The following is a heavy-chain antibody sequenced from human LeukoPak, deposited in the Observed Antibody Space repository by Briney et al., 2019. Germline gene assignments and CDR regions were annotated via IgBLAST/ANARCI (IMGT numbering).Heavy chain of an antibody. D-gene: IGHD3-3*01. V-gene: IGHV4-59*01. CDR2: IYYSGST. CDR1: GGSISSYY. CDR3: ARGLYDFWSGYLYYYYYYMDV. J-gene: IGHJ6*03. Sequence: SETLSLTCAVTGGSISSYYWSWIRQPPGKGLEWNGHIYYSGSTNYNPSLKSRVTISVDTSKNQFSLKLSSVTAADTAVYYCARGLYDFWSGYLYYYYYYMDVWGKGTTVTVSS.